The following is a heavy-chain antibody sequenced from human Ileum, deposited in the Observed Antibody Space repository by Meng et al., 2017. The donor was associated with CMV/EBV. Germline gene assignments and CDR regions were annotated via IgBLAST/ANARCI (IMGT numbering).Heavy chain of an antibody. V-gene: IGHV3-53*01. CDR3: ARAAAPNNLDD. Sequence: EVHLVGSGGDLIQPGGSLRLSCAASGFTVSSYFMSWVRQAPGKGLEWVSIIYVSGDAYYAESVKGRFTISRDNSKNTLYLQMNSLRAGDTAVYYCARAAAPNNLDDWGQGTLVTVFS. J-gene: IGHJ4*02. CDR2: IYVSGDA. CDR1: GFTVSSYF. D-gene: IGHD6-6*01.